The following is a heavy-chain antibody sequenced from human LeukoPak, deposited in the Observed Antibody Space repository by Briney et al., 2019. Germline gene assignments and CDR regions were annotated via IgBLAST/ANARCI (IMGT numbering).Heavy chain of an antibody. CDR3: ARDSSSSSWSYYYSYYDMDV. J-gene: IGHJ6*02. D-gene: IGHD6-13*01. Sequence: GGSLRLSSAASGFTFSSYEMNWVRQAPGKGLEWVSYISSSGSTIYYADSVKGRFTISRDNAKNSLYLQMNSLRAEDTAVYYCARDSSSSSWSYYYSYYDMDVWGQGTLVTVSS. CDR2: ISSSGSTI. V-gene: IGHV3-48*03. CDR1: GFTFSSYE.